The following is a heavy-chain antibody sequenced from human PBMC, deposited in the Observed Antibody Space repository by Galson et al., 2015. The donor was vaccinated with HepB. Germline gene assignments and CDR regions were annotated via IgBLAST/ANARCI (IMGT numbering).Heavy chain of an antibody. V-gene: IGHV1-58*01. D-gene: IGHD3-3*01. CDR1: GFTFTSSA. CDR3: AASPYYDFWSGYPIFDH. Sequence: SVKVSCKASGFTFTSSAVQWVRQARGQRLEWIGWIAVGSGDTNYAQKFQKRVTITRDMSTSTAYMELSSLRSDDTAVYYCAASPYYDFWSGYPIFDHWGQGTLVTVSS. J-gene: IGHJ4*02. CDR2: IAVGSGDT.